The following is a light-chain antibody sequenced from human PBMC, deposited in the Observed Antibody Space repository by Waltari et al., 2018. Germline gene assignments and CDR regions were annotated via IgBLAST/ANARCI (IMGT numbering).Light chain of an antibody. J-gene: IGKJ1*01. Sequence: DIQMTQSPSSLSASVGDRVTITCRASQSISNNLNWYQQKPRKAPKLLIYATSVLQSGVPSRFSGRGSGTDFTLTISSLQPEDFATYYCQQTYSTWTFGQGTAVEIK. CDR2: ATS. CDR3: QQTYSTWT. V-gene: IGKV1-39*01. CDR1: QSISNN.